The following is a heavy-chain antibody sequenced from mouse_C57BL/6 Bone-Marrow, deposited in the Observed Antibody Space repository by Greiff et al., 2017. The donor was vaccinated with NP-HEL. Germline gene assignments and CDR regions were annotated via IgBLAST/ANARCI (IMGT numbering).Heavy chain of an antibody. CDR2: IRSKSNNYAT. J-gene: IGHJ4*01. CDR1: GFSFNTYA. V-gene: IGHV10-1*01. D-gene: IGHD1-1*01. CDR3: VRRGSRGAMDY. Sequence: DVQLQESGGGLVQPKGSLKLSCAASGFSFNTYAMNWVRQAPGKGLEWVARIRSKSNNYATYYADSVKDRFTISRDDSESMLYLQMNNLKTEDTAMYYCVRRGSRGAMDYWGQGTSVTVSS.